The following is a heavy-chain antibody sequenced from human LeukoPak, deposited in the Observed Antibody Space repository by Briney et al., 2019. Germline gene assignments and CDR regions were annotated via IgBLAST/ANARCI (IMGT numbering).Heavy chain of an antibody. Sequence: GGSLRLSCAASGFTFSGYWMSWVRQAPGKGLEWVANIKEDGSGKHYVDSVEGRFTISRDNAKNSLYLQMNSLRAEDTALYYCAKGNESSSDFDYWGQGTLVTVSS. D-gene: IGHD2-8*01. CDR3: AKGNESSSDFDY. CDR1: GFTFSGYW. V-gene: IGHV3-7*03. CDR2: IKEDGSGK. J-gene: IGHJ4*02.